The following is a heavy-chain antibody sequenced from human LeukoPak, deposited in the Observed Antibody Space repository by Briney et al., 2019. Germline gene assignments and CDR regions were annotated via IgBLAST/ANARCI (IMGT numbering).Heavy chain of an antibody. D-gene: IGHD5-12*01. CDR3: AGGTGYGYAFDI. V-gene: IGHV3-30-3*01. Sequence: PGGSLRLSCAASGFTFSSYWMNWVRQAPGKGLEWVAVISYDGSNKYYADSVKGRFTISRDNSKNTLYLQMNSLRAEDTAVYYCAGGTGYGYAFDIWGQGTMVTVSS. CDR2: ISYDGSNK. J-gene: IGHJ3*02. CDR1: GFTFSSYW.